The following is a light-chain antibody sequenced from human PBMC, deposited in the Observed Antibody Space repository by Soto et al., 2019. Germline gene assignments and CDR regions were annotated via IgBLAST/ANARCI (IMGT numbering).Light chain of an antibody. CDR3: QQLNSYPPSIT. Sequence: DIQLTQSPSFLSASVGDRVTITCRASQGISSYLAWYQQKPGKAPKFLIYAASTLQSGVPSRFSGSGSGTEFTLTISSLQPEDFATYYCQQLNSYPPSITFGQGTRQEIK. J-gene: IGKJ5*01. CDR2: AAS. V-gene: IGKV1-9*01. CDR1: QGISSY.